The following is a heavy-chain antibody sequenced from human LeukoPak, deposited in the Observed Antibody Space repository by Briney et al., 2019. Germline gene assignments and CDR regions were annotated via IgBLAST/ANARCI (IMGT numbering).Heavy chain of an antibody. D-gene: IGHD6-13*01. J-gene: IGHJ5*02. CDR1: GGSISSSNW. CDR3: ARADSSSLNWFDP. CDR2: IYHSGST. Sequence: SGTLSLTCAVSGGSISSSNWWSWVRQPPGKGLEWIGEIYHSGSTNYNPSPKSRVTISVDKSKNQFSLKLSSVTAADTAVYYCARADSSSLNWFDPWGQGTLVTVSS. V-gene: IGHV4-4*02.